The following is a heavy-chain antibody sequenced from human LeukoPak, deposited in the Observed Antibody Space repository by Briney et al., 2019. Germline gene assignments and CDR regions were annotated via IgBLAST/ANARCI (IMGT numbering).Heavy chain of an antibody. CDR1: GFAFSSYA. D-gene: IGHD6-13*01. CDR2: ISYDGSNK. V-gene: IGHV3-30-3*01. Sequence: GESLKISCAASGFAFSSYAMHWVRQAPGKGLEWVAVISYDGSNKYYADSVKGRFTISRDNSKNTLYLQMNSLRPDDTAVYYCARGGVRQQLVENYFDHWGQGTLVTVSS. J-gene: IGHJ4*02. CDR3: ARGGVRQQLVENYFDH.